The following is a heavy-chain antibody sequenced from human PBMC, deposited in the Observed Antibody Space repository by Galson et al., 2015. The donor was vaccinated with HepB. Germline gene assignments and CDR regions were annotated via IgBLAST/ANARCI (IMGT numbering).Heavy chain of an antibody. D-gene: IGHD1-26*01. CDR2: IYPGDSDT. CDR1: GYSFTNYW. V-gene: IGHV5-51*01. J-gene: IGHJ4*02. CDR3: ARREYSGSYFQDY. Sequence: QSGAEVKKPGESLKISCRASGYSFTNYWIGWVRQMPGRGLEWMGIIYPGDSDTRYSPSFQGQVTISADKSISTAYLQWSSLKASDTAMYYCARREYSGSYFQDYWGQGTLVTVSS.